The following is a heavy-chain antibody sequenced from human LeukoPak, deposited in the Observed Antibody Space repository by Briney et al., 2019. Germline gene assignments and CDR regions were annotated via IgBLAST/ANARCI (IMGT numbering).Heavy chain of an antibody. CDR3: ARDRGSGYDFWSGRNNWFDP. V-gene: IGHV3-7*01. CDR1: GFTFSNYW. J-gene: IGHJ5*02. Sequence: GGSLRLSCTASGFTFSNYWMHWVRQAPGKGLEWVATIKQDGSKKYYVDSVKGRFTISRDNAKNSLYLQMNSLRAEDTAVYYCARDRGSGYDFWSGRNNWFDPWGQGTLVTVSS. D-gene: IGHD3-3*01. CDR2: IKQDGSKK.